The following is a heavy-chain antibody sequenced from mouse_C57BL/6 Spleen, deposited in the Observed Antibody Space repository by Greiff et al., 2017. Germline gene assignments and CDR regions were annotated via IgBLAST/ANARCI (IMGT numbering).Heavy chain of an antibody. Sequence: VQLQQPGAELVMPGASVKLSCKASGYTFPSYWMHWVKQRPGQGLEWIGEIDPSDSYTNYNQKFKGKSTLTVDKSSSTAYMQRSSLTSEDSAVYYCAREVTTGFDYWGQGTTLTVSS. J-gene: IGHJ2*01. V-gene: IGHV1-69*01. CDR2: IDPSDSYT. D-gene: IGHD2-2*01. CDR3: AREVTTGFDY. CDR1: GYTFPSYW.